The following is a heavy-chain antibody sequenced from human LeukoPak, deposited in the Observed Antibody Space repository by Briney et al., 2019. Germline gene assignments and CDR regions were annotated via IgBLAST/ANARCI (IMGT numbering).Heavy chain of an antibody. V-gene: IGHV1-46*01. Sequence: ASVKVSCKASRYTFTSYYMHWVRQAPGQGLEWMGIINPSGGSTSYAQNFQGRVTVTRDTSTSTVYLEVNSLRSEDTAVYFCARGGLGIQLWPFDYWGQETLVTVSS. D-gene: IGHD1-1*01. CDR1: RYTFTSYY. CDR3: ARGGLGIQLWPFDY. CDR2: INPSGGST. J-gene: IGHJ4*02.